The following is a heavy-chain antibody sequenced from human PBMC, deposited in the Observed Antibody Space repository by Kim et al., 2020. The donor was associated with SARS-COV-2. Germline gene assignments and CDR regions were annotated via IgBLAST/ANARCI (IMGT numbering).Heavy chain of an antibody. CDR2: ISSSSSYI. J-gene: IGHJ4*02. CDR3: AREQWELPAEGFDY. V-gene: IGHV3-21*01. Sequence: GGSLRLSCAASGFTFSSYSMNWVRQAPGKGLEWVSSISSSSSYIYYADSVKGRFTISRDNAKNSLYLQMNSLRAEDTAVYYCAREQWELPAEGFDYWGQGTLVTVSS. CDR1: GFTFSSYS. D-gene: IGHD1-26*01.